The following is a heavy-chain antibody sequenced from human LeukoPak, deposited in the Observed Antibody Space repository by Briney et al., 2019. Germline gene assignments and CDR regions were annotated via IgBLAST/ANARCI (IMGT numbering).Heavy chain of an antibody. D-gene: IGHD3-3*01. J-gene: IGHJ6*02. CDR2: INAGNGNT. V-gene: IGHV1-3*01. Sequence: ASVKVSCKASGYTFTSYAMHWVRQAPGQRLEWMGWINAGNGNTKYSQKFQGRVTITRDTSASTAYMELSSLRSDDTAVYYCARERTTIFGVVIPYYYYGMDVWGQGTTVTVSS. CDR3: ARERTTIFGVVIPYYYYGMDV. CDR1: GYTFTSYA.